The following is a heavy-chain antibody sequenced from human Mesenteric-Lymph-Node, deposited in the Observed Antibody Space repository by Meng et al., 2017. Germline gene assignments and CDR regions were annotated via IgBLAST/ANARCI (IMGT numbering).Heavy chain of an antibody. Sequence: GGSLRLSCAASGFSFSNYSMHWVRQAPGKGLEWVAVISHDGHKKFYAESVKGRFTISRDNSKNTLFLQMNSLRVEDTAVYYCARDRGSGSSSVAHYYYYGMDVWGQGTTVTVSS. V-gene: IGHV3-30*04. D-gene: IGHD3-10*01. CDR3: ARDRGSGSSSVAHYYYYGMDV. CDR2: ISHDGHKK. J-gene: IGHJ6*02. CDR1: GFSFSNYS.